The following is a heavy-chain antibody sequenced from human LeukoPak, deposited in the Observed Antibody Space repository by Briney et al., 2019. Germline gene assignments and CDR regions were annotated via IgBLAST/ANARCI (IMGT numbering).Heavy chain of an antibody. V-gene: IGHV3-11*04. J-gene: IGHJ4*02. CDR3: ARGWIVVPAEGFDY. CDR2: ISSSSSTI. CDR1: GFTFSDYY. Sequence: KAGGSLRLSCAASGFTFSDYYMSWIRQAPGKGLEWVSYISSSSSTIYYADSVKGRFTISRDNAKNSLYLQMNSLRAEDTAVYYCARGWIVVPAEGFDYWGQGTLVTVSS. D-gene: IGHD2-2*01.